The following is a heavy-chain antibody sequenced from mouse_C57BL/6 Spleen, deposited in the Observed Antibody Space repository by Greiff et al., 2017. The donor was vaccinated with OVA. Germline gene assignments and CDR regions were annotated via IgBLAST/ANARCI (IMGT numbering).Heavy chain of an antibody. V-gene: IGHV1-22*01. CDR3: ARSGPYYYGSSYPFAY. Sequence: VQLKQSGPELVKPGASVKMSCKASGYTFTDYNMHWVKQSHGKSLEWIGYINPNNGGTSYNQKFKGKATLTVNKSSSTAYMELRSLTSEDSAVYYCARSGPYYYGSSYPFAYWGQGTLVTVSA. D-gene: IGHD1-1*01. CDR2: INPNNGGT. J-gene: IGHJ3*01. CDR1: GYTFTDYN.